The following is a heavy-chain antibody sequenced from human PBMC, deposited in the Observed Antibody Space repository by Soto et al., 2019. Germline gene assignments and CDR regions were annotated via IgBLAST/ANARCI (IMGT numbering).Heavy chain of an antibody. D-gene: IGHD4-17*01. CDR1: GYTFTNYY. V-gene: IGHV1-46*01. CDR2: INPSGGGT. J-gene: IGHJ6*02. CDR3: ARDDYGDHYYGMDV. Sequence: ASVKVSCKASGYTFTNYYIHWVRQAPGQGLEWMGIINPSGGGTSYAQKFQGRVTMTRDTSTSTVYMDLSSLRSEDTAVYYCARDDYGDHYYGMDVWGQGTTVTVSS.